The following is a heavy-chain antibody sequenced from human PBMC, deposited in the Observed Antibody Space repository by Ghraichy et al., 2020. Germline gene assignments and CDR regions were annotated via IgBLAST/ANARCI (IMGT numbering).Heavy chain of an antibody. CDR2: ISSSGSTI. D-gene: IGHD2-8*01. J-gene: IGHJ5*02. Sequence: LSRTCAASGFTFSSYEMNWVRQAPGKGLEWVSYISSSGSTIYYADSVKGRFTISRDNAKNSPYLQMNSLRAEDTAVYYCARESTNSWFDPWGQGTLVTVSS. CDR3: ARESTNSWFDP. CDR1: GFTFSSYE. V-gene: IGHV3-48*03.